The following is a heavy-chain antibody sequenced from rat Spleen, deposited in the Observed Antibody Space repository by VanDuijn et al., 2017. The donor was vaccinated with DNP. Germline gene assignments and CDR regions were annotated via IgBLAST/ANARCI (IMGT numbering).Heavy chain of an antibody. CDR2: IKAKSNNYAT. CDR3: TWGYTTYFDY. D-gene: IGHD1-6*01. J-gene: IGHJ2*01. V-gene: IGHV6-6*01. Sequence: EVQVLESGGGLVQPGNSLKLSCATSGFTFNTAWMYWYRQFPEKRLEWVARIKAKSNNYATDYTESVKGRFTFSRDDSKSSVYLQMNNLKEEDTAIYYCTWGYTTYFDYWGQGVMVTVSS. CDR1: GFTFNTAW.